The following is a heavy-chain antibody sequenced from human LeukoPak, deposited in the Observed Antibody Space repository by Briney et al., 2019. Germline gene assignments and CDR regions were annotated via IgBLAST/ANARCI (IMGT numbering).Heavy chain of an antibody. CDR3: ARGKAFGYCSGGSCYSVYYYYMDV. Sequence: SETLSLTCAVYGGSFSGYYWSWIRQPPGKGLEWIGEINHSGSTNYNPSLKSRVTISVDTSKNQFSLKLSSVTAADTAVYYCARGKAFGYCSGGSCYSVYYYYMDVWGKGTTVTVSS. CDR1: GGSFSGYY. V-gene: IGHV4-34*01. CDR2: INHSGST. D-gene: IGHD2-15*01. J-gene: IGHJ6*03.